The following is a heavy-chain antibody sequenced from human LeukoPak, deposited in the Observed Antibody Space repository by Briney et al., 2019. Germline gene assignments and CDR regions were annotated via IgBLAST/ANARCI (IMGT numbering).Heavy chain of an antibody. J-gene: IGHJ6*03. CDR3: ARGRIWFGELGRYYYMDV. CDR2: INHSGST. Sequence: SETLSLTWALYGGSFSGYYWSWIRQPPGKGLEWIGEINHSGSTNYNPSLKSRVTISVDTSKNQFSLKLSSVTAADTAVYYCARGRIWFGELGRYYYMDVWGKGTTVTVSS. V-gene: IGHV4-34*01. D-gene: IGHD3-10*01. CDR1: GGSFSGYY.